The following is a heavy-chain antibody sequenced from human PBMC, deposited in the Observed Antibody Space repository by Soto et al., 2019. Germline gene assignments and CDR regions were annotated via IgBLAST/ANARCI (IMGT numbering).Heavy chain of an antibody. J-gene: IGHJ5*02. Sequence: QDPKQGLEWMGVIIPIFGTANYAQKFQGRVTITADESTSTAYIELSSLRSDDTAVYYCARALGYGGNWRGDNWFDPLGQGSLVTVSS. D-gene: IGHD2-15*01. V-gene: IGHV1-69*01. CDR3: ARALGYGGNWRGDNWFDP. CDR2: IIPIFGTA.